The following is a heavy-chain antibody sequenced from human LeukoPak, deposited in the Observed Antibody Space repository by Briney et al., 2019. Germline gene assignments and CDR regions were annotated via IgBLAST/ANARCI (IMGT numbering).Heavy chain of an antibody. J-gene: IGHJ4*02. D-gene: IGHD3-22*01. Sequence: GGSLRLSCTTSGFMSTLYSMSWVRQSPGKGLELISYISNSGDRIYYADSVKVRFTIFRDNVKNSLYLQMNSLRAEDTAVYYCAKTGSRDSSGYYYSGYFDYWGQGTLVTVSS. CDR1: GFMSTLYS. CDR3: AKTGSRDSSGYYYSGYFDY. CDR2: ISNSGDRI. V-gene: IGHV3-48*01.